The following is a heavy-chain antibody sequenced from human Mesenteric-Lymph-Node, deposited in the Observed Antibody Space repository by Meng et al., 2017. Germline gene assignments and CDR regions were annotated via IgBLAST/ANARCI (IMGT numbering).Heavy chain of an antibody. CDR2: ISAYNGNT. D-gene: IGHD1-26*01. J-gene: IGHJ4*02. V-gene: IGHV1-18*01. CDR1: GYTFTSYG. Sequence: ASVKVSCKASGYTFTSYGISWVRQAPGQGLEWMGWISAYNGNTNYAQKLQGRVTMTTDTSTSTAYMELRSLRSDDTAVYYCARDRGEYGVGATSSLVEVGELDYWGQGTLVTVSS. CDR3: ARDRGEYGVGATSSLVEVGELDY.